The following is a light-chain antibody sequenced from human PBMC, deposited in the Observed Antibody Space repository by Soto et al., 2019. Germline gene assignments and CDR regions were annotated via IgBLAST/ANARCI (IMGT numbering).Light chain of an antibody. Sequence: DIPLTQSPSSLAASVGDRLTLTCRASRNVSIYLNWYQHKPGKGPTLLIHATSNLQIGVPSRFSGSGSGTEFTLTISSLEPEDFGTYYCQQSYKMPSFGQGTRLEN. V-gene: IGKV1-39*01. J-gene: IGKJ5*01. CDR3: QQSYKMPS. CDR2: ATS. CDR1: RNVSIY.